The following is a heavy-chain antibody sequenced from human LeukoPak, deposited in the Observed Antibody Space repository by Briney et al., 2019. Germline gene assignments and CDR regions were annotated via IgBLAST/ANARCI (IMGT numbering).Heavy chain of an antibody. Sequence: ASVKVSCKASGYTFTSYYMHWVRQAPGQGLEWRGIINPSGGSTGYAQKFQGRVTMTRDTSTSTVYMELSSLRSEDTAVYYCARGPVIGGHSSSSAWYFDLWGRGTLVTVSS. CDR3: ARGPVIGGHSSSSAWYFDL. V-gene: IGHV1-46*01. J-gene: IGHJ2*01. CDR2: INPSGGST. CDR1: GYTFTSYY. D-gene: IGHD6-6*01.